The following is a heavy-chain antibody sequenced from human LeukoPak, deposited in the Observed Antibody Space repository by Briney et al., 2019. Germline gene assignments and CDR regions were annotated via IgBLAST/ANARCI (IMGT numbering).Heavy chain of an antibody. CDR2: IYYSGST. V-gene: IGHV4-39*01. CDR1: GGSISSSSYY. CDR3: ARHSPTTYYYDSTWGAFDI. J-gene: IGHJ3*02. Sequence: SETLSLTCTVSGGSISSSSYYWGWIRQPPGKGLEWIGSIYYSGSTYYNPSLKSRVTISVDTSKNQFSLKLSSVTAADTAVYYCARHSPTTYYYDSTWGAFDIRGQGTMVTVSS. D-gene: IGHD3-22*01.